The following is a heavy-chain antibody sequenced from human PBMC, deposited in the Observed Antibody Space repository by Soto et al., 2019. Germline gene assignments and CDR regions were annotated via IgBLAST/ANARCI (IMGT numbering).Heavy chain of an antibody. Sequence: LRLSCAASGFTFISAWMSWVRQAPGKGLEWVGRVKSKANGETTEFAAPVKGRFTISRDDSKNTVYLQMSSLNTEDTAVYFCATEYYDDFVYWGQGTLVTVSS. J-gene: IGHJ4*02. CDR1: GFTFISAW. CDR3: ATEYYDDFVY. CDR2: VKSKANGETT. V-gene: IGHV3-15*01. D-gene: IGHD3-3*01.